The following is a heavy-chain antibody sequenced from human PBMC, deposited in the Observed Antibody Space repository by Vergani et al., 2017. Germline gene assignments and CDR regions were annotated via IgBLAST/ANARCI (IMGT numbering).Heavy chain of an antibody. CDR2: IYYTGST. CDR1: GGSISSYY. J-gene: IGHJ4*02. CDR3: ARGWVSGWYGELGY. V-gene: IGHV4-59*01. D-gene: IGHD6-19*01. Sequence: QVQLQESGPGLVKPSETLSLTCTVSGGSISSYYWTWIRQPPGKGLGWIGNIYYTGSTNYNPSLQSRVTMSVDTSNNQFSLRLSSVTAADTAVYYCARGWVSGWYGELGYWGQGTLVTVSS.